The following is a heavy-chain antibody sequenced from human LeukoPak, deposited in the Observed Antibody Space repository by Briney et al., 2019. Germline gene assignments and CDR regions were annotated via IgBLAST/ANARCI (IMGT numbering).Heavy chain of an antibody. CDR1: GNSIRGYY. J-gene: IGHJ4*02. D-gene: IGHD1-26*01. CDR2: IYSSGST. Sequence: PSETLSLTCSVSGNSIRGYYWSWIRQPAGKGLEWIGRIYSSGSTNYNPSLKSRGTMSVDTSKNQFSLKLTSMTAADTAVYFCARESGSYSRIEFWGQGTLVTVSS. V-gene: IGHV4-4*07. CDR3: ARESGSYSRIEF.